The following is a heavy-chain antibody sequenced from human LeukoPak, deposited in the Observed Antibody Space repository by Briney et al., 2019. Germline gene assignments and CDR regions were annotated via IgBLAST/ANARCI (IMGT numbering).Heavy chain of an antibody. CDR1: GYTFTSYG. V-gene: IGHV1-18*01. CDR3: ARSKFGDYRGERSMDV. Sequence: GASVTVSCKASGYTFTSYGISWVRQAPGQGLEWMGWISAYNGNTNYAQKLQGRVTMTTDTSTSTAYMELRSLRSDDTAVYYCARSKFGDYRGERSMDVWGKGTTVTVSS. D-gene: IGHD3-10*01. CDR2: ISAYNGNT. J-gene: IGHJ6*04.